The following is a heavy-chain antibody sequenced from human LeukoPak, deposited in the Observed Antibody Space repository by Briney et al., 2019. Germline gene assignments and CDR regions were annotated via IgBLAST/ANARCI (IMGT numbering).Heavy chain of an antibody. CDR3: ARAAYSGSYHSDY. D-gene: IGHD1-26*01. CDR2: IYYSGSA. J-gene: IGHJ4*02. V-gene: IGHV4-61*01. Sequence: SETLSLTCTVSGGSVNSGSYYWNWIRQPPGKGLEWIGYIYYSGSANYNPSLKSRVTISVDTSKNQFSLKLISVTAADTAVYYCARAAYSGSYHSDYWGQGTLVTVSS. CDR1: GGSVNSGSYY.